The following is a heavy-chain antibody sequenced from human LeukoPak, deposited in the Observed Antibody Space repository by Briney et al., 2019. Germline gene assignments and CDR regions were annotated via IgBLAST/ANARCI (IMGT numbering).Heavy chain of an antibody. V-gene: IGHV4-4*09. CDR3: ARRGSGWYFDY. CDR2: IYASGST. D-gene: IGHD6-19*01. Sequence: SETLSLTRTVSGGSISSFYWSWIRQPPGKGLEWIGYIYASGSTNYNPSLKSRITISVDTSRNQFSLKLSSVTAADTAVYYCARRGSGWYFDYWGQGALVTVSS. CDR1: GGSISSFY. J-gene: IGHJ4*02.